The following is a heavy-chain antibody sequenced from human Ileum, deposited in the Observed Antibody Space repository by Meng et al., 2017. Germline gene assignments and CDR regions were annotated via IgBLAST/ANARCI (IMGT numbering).Heavy chain of an antibody. CDR3: ARSSSGGY. CDR1: GASSSSGNW. D-gene: IGHD6-19*01. CDR2: MYHSGTT. Sequence: VLLQESGPGLVQSAETLSLTCSVSGASSSSGNWWSWVRQSPGKGLELIGEMYHSGTTNYNPSLKSRVTISVDTSKNQFSLKLSSVTAADTAVYYCARSSSGGYWGQGTLVTVSS. V-gene: IGHV4-4*02. J-gene: IGHJ4*02.